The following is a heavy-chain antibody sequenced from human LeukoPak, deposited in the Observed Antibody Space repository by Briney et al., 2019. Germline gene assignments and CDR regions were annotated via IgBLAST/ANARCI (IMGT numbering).Heavy chain of an antibody. Sequence: ASVKVSRKASGGTFSSYANSWVRQAPGQGLEWMGGIIPIFGTANYAQKFQGRVTITADESTSTAYMELSSLRSEDTAVYYCAGYDSIWGSYRFFSYWGQGTLVTVSS. D-gene: IGHD3-16*02. CDR2: IIPIFGTA. CDR1: GGTFSSYA. J-gene: IGHJ4*02. V-gene: IGHV1-69*13. CDR3: AGYDSIWGSYRFFSY.